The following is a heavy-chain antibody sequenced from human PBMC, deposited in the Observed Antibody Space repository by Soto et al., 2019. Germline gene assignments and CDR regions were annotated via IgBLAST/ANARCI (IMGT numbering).Heavy chain of an antibody. CDR1: GFTFSGSA. CDR2: IRSKANSYAT. Sequence: GGSLRLSCAASGFTFSGSAMHWVRQASGKGLEWVGRIRSKANSYATAYAASVKGRFTISRDDSKNTAYLQMNSLKTEDTAVYYCTRPWGGSSSWYGFNWFDPWGQGTLVTVSS. V-gene: IGHV3-73*01. J-gene: IGHJ5*02. CDR3: TRPWGGSSSWYGFNWFDP. D-gene: IGHD6-13*01.